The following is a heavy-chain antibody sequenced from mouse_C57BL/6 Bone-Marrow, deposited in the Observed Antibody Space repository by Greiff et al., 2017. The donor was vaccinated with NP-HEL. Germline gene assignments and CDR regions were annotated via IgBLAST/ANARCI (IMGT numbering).Heavy chain of an antibody. CDR2: IDPENGDT. J-gene: IGHJ1*03. V-gene: IGHV14-4*01. D-gene: IGHD1-1*01. Sequence: EVQLQQSGAELVRPGASVKLSCTASGFNIKDDYMHWVKQRPEQGLEWIGWIDPENGDTDYASKFQGKATITADTSSSTAYLQLSSLTSEDTAVYYCTTYYYGSSYWYFEVWGTGTTVTVSS. CDR1: GFNIKDDY. CDR3: TTYYYGSSYWYFEV.